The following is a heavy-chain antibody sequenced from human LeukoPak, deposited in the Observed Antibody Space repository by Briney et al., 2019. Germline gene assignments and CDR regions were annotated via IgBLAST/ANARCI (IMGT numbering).Heavy chain of an antibody. V-gene: IGHV4-39*01. Sequence: SETLSLTCTVSGGSISSSSYYWGWIRQPPGRGLEWIGSIYYSGSTYYNPSLKSRVTISVDTSKNQFSLKLSSVTAADTAVYYCVVVHGAFDIWGQGTRVTVSS. CDR3: VVVHGAFDI. CDR2: IYYSGST. CDR1: GGSISSSSYY. J-gene: IGHJ3*02. D-gene: IGHD2-15*01.